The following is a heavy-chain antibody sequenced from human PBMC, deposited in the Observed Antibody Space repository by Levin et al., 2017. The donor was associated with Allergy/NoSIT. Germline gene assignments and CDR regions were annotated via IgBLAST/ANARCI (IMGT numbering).Heavy chain of an antibody. CDR2: ISAYNGNT. CDR1: GYTFTSYG. Sequence: ASVKVSCKASGYTFTSYGISWVRQAPGQGLEWMGWISAYNGNTNYAQKLQGRVTMTTDTSTSTAYMELRSLRSDDRAVYYCARETEQLGSFDYWGQGTLVTVSS. J-gene: IGHJ4*02. V-gene: IGHV1-18*01. CDR3: ARETEQLGSFDY. D-gene: IGHD6-6*01.